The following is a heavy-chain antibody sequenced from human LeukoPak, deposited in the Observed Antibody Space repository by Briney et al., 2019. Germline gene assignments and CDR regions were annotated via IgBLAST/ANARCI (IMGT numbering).Heavy chain of an antibody. CDR3: ARQVDSRKGYYYFSYMDV. V-gene: IGHV4-39*01. J-gene: IGHJ6*03. D-gene: IGHD6-13*01. CDR2: IYYSGNT. Sequence: SGTLSLTCTVSGGSISSSSYYWGWIRQPPGKGLEWIGSIYYSGNTYYNPSLKSRVTVSVDTSKNHFSLKLSSVTAADTAVYYCARQVDSRKGYYYFSYMDVWGKGTTVTVSS. CDR1: GGSISSSSYY.